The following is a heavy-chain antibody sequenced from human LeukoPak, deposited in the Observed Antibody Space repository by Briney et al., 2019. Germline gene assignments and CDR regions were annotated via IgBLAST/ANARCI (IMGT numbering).Heavy chain of an antibody. D-gene: IGHD2-2*01. CDR2: INPNSGGT. V-gene: IGHV1-2*02. CDR1: GYTFTGYY. J-gene: IGHJ5*02. CDR3: ARDSYCSSTSCYFNWFDP. Sequence: ASVKVSCKASGYTFTGYYMHWVRQAPGQGLEWMGWINPNSGGTNYAQKFQGRVTMTRDTSISAAYMELSRLRSDDTAVYYCARDSYCSSTSCYFNWFDPWGQGTLVTVSS.